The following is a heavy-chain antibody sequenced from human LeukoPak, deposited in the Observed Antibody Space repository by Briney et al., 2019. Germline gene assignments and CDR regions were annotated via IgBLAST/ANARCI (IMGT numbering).Heavy chain of an antibody. CDR2: INTNTGNP. D-gene: IGHD6-13*01. Sequence: ASVKVSCKASGYTFTSYAMNWVRQAPGQGLEWMGWINTNTGNPTYAQGFTGRFVFSLDTSVSTAYLQISSLKAEDTAVYYCAGERSSSWPSGGMDVWGQGTTVTVSS. CDR3: AGERSSSWPSGGMDV. CDR1: GYTFTSYA. J-gene: IGHJ6*02. V-gene: IGHV7-4-1*02.